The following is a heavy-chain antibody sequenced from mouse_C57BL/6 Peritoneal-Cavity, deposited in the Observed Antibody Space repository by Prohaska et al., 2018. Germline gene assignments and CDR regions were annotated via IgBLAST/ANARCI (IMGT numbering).Heavy chain of an antibody. J-gene: IGHJ2*01. Sequence: QFQLQQSGPELVKPGASVKISCKASGYTFTYYYINWVKQRPGQGLECIGWIFPGIGSTYYNEKFKGKATLTVDKSSSTAYMVLSSLTCEDSAVYCCARGQFITTVGAFDYWGQGNTLTVSS. CDR3: ARGQFITTVGAFDY. V-gene: IGHV1-75*01. CDR2: IFPGIGST. CDR1: GYTFTYYY. D-gene: IGHD1-1*01.